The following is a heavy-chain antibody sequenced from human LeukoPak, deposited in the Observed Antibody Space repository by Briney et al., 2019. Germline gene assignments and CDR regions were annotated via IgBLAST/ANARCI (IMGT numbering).Heavy chain of an antibody. CDR2: IYYSGST. CDR3: ARAGAVYYGSGSLFYYYYMDV. J-gene: IGHJ6*03. D-gene: IGHD3-10*01. CDR1: GGSITSYY. V-gene: IGHV4-59*01. Sequence: PSETLSLTCTVSGGSITSYYWSWIRQPPGKGLEWIGYIYYSGSTNYNPSLKSRVTISVDTSKNQFSLKLSSVTAADTAVYYCARAGAVYYGSGSLFYYYYMDVWGKGTTVTISS.